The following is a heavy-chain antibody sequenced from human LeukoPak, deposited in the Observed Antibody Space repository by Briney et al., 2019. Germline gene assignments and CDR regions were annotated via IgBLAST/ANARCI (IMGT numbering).Heavy chain of an antibody. J-gene: IGHJ4*02. CDR2: INHSGST. V-gene: IGHV4-34*01. D-gene: IGHD5-18*01. CDR1: GGSFSGYY. Sequence: SETLSLTCAVYGGSFSGYYWSWIRQPPGKGLEWIGEINHSGSTNYNPSLKSRVTISVDTSKNQFSLKLSSVTAADTAVYYCARLTYSYGYRDPYYFDYWGQGTLVTVSS. CDR3: ARLTYSYGYRDPYYFDY.